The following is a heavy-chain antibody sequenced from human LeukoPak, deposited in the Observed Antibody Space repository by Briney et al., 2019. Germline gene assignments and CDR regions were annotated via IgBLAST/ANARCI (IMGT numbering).Heavy chain of an antibody. V-gene: IGHV3-48*04. J-gene: IGHJ4*02. D-gene: IGHD1-26*01. CDR2: ITSSSSSM. Sequence: GGSLRLSCAASGFTFSDYSMNWVHQAPGKGLEWISYITSSSSSMYYADSVKGRFTISRDNAKSSLYLQMNSLRAEDTAVYYCARVSGSYGDSAYWGQGTLVTVSS. CDR3: ARVSGSYGDSAY. CDR1: GFTFSDYS.